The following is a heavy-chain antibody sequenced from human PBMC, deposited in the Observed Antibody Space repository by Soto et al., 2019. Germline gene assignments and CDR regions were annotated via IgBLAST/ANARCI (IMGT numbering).Heavy chain of an antibody. J-gene: IGHJ6*02. CDR3: ARAGVLAQLVLSYYYYYGMDV. D-gene: IGHD6-6*01. Sequence: SETLSLTCAVYGGSFSGYYWSWIRQPPGQGLEWIGEINHSGSTNYNPSLKSRVTISVDTSKNQFSLKLSSVTAADTAVYYCARAGVLAQLVLSYYYYYGMDVWGQGTTVTVSS. CDR2: INHSGST. V-gene: IGHV4-34*01. CDR1: GGSFSGYY.